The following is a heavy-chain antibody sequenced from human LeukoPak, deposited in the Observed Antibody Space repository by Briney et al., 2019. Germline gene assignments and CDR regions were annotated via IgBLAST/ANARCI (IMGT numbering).Heavy chain of an antibody. J-gene: IGHJ4*02. CDR3: ARDAAPRYSRSPSNFDY. V-gene: IGHV3-21*01. D-gene: IGHD6-6*01. CDR1: GFTFSSYS. Sequence: GGSLRLSCAASGFTFSSYSMNWVRQAPGKGLEWVSSISSSSSYIYYADSVKGRFTISRDNAKNSLYLQMNSLRAEDTAVYYCARDAAPRYSRSPSNFDYWGQGTLVTVSS. CDR2: ISSSSSYI.